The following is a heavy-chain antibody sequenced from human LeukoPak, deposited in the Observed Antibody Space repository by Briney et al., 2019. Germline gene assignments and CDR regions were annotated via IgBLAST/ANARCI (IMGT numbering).Heavy chain of an antibody. D-gene: IGHD6-19*01. J-gene: IGHJ4*02. CDR1: GFTFSSYG. CDR3: ASAAYSSGYYFDY. V-gene: IGHV3-30*03. CDR2: ISYDGSNK. Sequence: GSLRLSCAASGFTFSSYGMHWVRQAPGKGLEWVAVISYDGSNKYYADSVKGRFTISRDNSKNTLYLQMNSLRAEDTAVYYCASAAYSSGYYFDYWGQGTLVTVSS.